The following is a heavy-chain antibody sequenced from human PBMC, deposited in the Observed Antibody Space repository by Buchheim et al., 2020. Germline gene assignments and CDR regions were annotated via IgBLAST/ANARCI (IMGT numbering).Heavy chain of an antibody. D-gene: IGHD6-6*01. CDR1: GFTFSNYA. CDR3: ARGPGSSAITPFDY. CDR2: ISGSGGGT. V-gene: IGHV3-23*01. J-gene: IGHJ4*02. Sequence: EVQLLESGGGSVQPGGSLRLSCAASGFTFSNYAMTWVRQAPGKGLEWVSGISGSGGGTWYADSVKGRFTISRDSSKKTLYLQMHSLRPDDTAVYYCARGPGSSAITPFDYWGQGT.